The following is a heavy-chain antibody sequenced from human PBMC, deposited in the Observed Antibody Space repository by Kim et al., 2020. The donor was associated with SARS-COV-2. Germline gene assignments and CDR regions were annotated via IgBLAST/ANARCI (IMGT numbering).Heavy chain of an antibody. V-gene: IGHV3-21*01. J-gene: IGHJ4*02. Sequence: ADSVKGRFTISRDNAKNSLYLQMNSLRAEDTAVYYCATSLMITFGGVSYYWGQGTLVTVSS. D-gene: IGHD3-16*01. CDR3: ATSLMITFGGVSYY.